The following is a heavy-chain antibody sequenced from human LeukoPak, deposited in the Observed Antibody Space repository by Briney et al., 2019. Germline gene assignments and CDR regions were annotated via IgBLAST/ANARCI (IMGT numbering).Heavy chain of an antibody. D-gene: IGHD3-10*01. CDR2: INHSGST. CDR1: GGSFSGFY. CDR3: SYYSASGSYNP. J-gene: IGHJ5*02. Sequence: SETLSLTCAVYGGSFSGFYWSWIRQPPGKGLEWSGEINHSGSTNYNPSLKSRVTISVDTSTLQLSLWLSSVRAADTAVYYCSYYSASGSYNPRGQGTLVTVSS. V-gene: IGHV4-34*01.